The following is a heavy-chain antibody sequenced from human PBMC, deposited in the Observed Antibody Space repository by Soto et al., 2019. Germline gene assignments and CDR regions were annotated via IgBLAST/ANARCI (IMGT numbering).Heavy chain of an antibody. CDR2: ISSNGGST. J-gene: IGHJ4*02. D-gene: IGHD1-26*01. CDR1: GFTFSSYA. CDR3: VKDGFYESVGVLAPPYFDY. Sequence: GGSLRLSCSASGFTFSSYAMHWVRQAPGKGLEYVSAISSNGGSTYYADSVKGRFTISRDNSKNTLYLQMSSLRAEDTAVYYCVKDGFYESVGVLAPPYFDYWGQGTLVTVSS. V-gene: IGHV3-64D*06.